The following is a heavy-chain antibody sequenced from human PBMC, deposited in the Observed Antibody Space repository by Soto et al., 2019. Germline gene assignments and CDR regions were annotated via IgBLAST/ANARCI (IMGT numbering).Heavy chain of an antibody. CDR3: SRTRLVVPAATRDDY. D-gene: IGHD2-15*01. J-gene: IGHJ4*02. CDR1: GFTFSSYW. Sequence: EVQLVESGGGLVQPGGSLRLSCAASGFTFSSYWMHWVRQAPGKGLVWVSRINSDGSSTSYADSVKGRFTISSDNDKHTVYLQMNSLRAEDKAVYYCSRTRLVVPAATRDDYWGQGTLVTVSS. V-gene: IGHV3-74*01. CDR2: INSDGSST.